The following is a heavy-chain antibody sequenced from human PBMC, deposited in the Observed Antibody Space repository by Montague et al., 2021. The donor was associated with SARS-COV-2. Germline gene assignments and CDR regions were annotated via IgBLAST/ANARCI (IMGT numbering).Heavy chain of an antibody. CDR2: IYWDGDQ. J-gene: IGHJ4*02. Sequence: PALGKPTQTLTLTCVFSGFSLNTDGVGVAWIRRPPGKALEWLALIYWDGDQRYSPSLKTRVTITKDTSKNQVVLTMTSMDPVDTATYYCARTDCSDGICRFDYWGQGTLVTVSS. CDR3: ARTDCSDGICRFDY. V-gene: IGHV2-5*02. D-gene: IGHD2-15*01. CDR1: GFSLNTDGVG.